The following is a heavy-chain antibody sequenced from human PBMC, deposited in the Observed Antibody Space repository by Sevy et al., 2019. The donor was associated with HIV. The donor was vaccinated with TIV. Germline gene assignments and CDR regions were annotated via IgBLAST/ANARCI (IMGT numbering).Heavy chain of an antibody. CDR1: GFTFSSYW. J-gene: IGHJ4*02. CDR3: VREAVGYGSVFDD. D-gene: IGHD3-10*01. CDR2: INSDGSDT. Sequence: GSLRLSCAASGFTFSSYWMHWVRQAPGKGLVWVSRINSDGSDTRYADSVKGRFTISRDNAKDTLHLQMTSVRPDDTAVYYCVREAVGYGSVFDDWGQGTLVTVSS. V-gene: IGHV3-74*01.